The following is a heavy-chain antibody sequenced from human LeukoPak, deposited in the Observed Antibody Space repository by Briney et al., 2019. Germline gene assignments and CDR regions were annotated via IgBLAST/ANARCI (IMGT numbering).Heavy chain of an antibody. Sequence: ASVKVSCKASGYTFTGYYIHWVRQAPGQGLEWLGWISSNSGGTSSAQKFQGRVTMTRDTSISTAYMELSRLRSDDTAVYYCARVYYSGSGSYSSFDYWGQGTLVTVSS. D-gene: IGHD3-10*01. CDR2: ISSNSGGT. J-gene: IGHJ4*02. CDR3: ARVYYSGSGSYSSFDY. V-gene: IGHV1-2*02. CDR1: GYTFTGYY.